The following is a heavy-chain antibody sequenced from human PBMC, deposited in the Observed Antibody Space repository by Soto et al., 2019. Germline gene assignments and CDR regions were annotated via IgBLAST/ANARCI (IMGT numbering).Heavy chain of an antibody. CDR1: GGTFSSYT. J-gene: IGHJ4*02. Sequence: ASVKVSCKASGGTFSSYTISWVRQAPGQGLEWMGRIIPILGIANYAQKFQGRVTITADKSTSTAYMELSSLRSEDTAVYYCASVHHDYGDYFDYWGQGTLVTVSS. D-gene: IGHD4-17*01. CDR3: ASVHHDYGDYFDY. V-gene: IGHV1-69*02. CDR2: IIPILGIA.